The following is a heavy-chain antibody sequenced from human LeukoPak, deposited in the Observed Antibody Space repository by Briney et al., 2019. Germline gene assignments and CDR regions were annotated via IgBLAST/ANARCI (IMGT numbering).Heavy chain of an antibody. Sequence: SVKVSCKASGGTFSSYAISWVRQAPGQGLEWMGGIIPIFGTANYAQKFQGRVTITADESTSTAYMELSSLRSEDTAVYYCAGPYEQWLSPLSAWGQGTLVTVSS. D-gene: IGHD6-19*01. CDR1: GGTFSSYA. V-gene: IGHV1-69*13. CDR3: AGPYEQWLSPLSA. CDR2: IIPIFGTA. J-gene: IGHJ1*01.